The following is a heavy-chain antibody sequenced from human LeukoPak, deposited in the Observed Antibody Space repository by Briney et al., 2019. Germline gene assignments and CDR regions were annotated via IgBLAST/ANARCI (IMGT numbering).Heavy chain of an antibody. CDR2: INTNTGNP. CDR3: ARRPYCTNGVCYGELGFDP. J-gene: IGHJ5*02. V-gene: IGHV7-4-1*02. CDR1: GYTSTSYA. Sequence: ASVKVSCKASGYTSTSYAMNWVRQAPGQGLEWMGWINTNTGNPTYAQGFTGRFVFSLDTSVSTAYLQISSLKAEDTAVYYCARRPYCTNGVCYGELGFDPWGQGTLVTVSS. D-gene: IGHD2-8*01.